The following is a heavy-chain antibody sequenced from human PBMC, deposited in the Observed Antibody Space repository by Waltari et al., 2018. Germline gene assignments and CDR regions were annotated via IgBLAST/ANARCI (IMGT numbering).Heavy chain of an antibody. Sequence: EVQLVESGGGLVQPGGSLRLSCAASGFTFSSYWMSWVRQAPGKGLEWVANIKQDGSEKYYVDSVKGRFTISRDNAKNSVYLQMNSLRAEDTAVYYCARDIKNNWNYGETDYWGQGTLVTVSS. CDR1: GFTFSSYW. V-gene: IGHV3-7*01. CDR2: IKQDGSEK. J-gene: IGHJ4*02. CDR3: ARDIKNNWNYGETDY. D-gene: IGHD1-7*01.